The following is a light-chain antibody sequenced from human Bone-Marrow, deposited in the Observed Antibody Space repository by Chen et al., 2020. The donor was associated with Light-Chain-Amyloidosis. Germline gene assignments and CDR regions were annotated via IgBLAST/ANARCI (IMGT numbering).Light chain of an antibody. CDR2: DVS. V-gene: IGLV2-14*01. Sequence: QSALTQPASVSGSPGQSITLSCTGTSSDVGGYNFVSWYQQHPGKAPKLMIYDVSNRPSGVSNRFSGSKSGNTASLTISGLQAEDEPDYYCSSHTSSSTLEFGGGTKLTVL. CDR3: SSHTSSSTLE. J-gene: IGLJ3*02. CDR1: SSDVGGYNF.